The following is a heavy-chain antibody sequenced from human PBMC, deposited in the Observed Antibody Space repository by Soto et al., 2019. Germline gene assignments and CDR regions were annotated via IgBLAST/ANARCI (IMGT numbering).Heavy chain of an antibody. V-gene: IGHV1-8*01. Sequence: QVQLVQSGAEVKKPGASVKVSCKASGYTFTSYDINWVRQATGQGLEWMGWLNPNSGNTGYAQKFQGRVTMTRTTSIRTAYMELSSLRSDDTAVYYCAREAAALGNDYWGQGTLVTVSS. CDR1: GYTFTSYD. D-gene: IGHD2-2*01. CDR2: LNPNSGNT. CDR3: AREAAALGNDY. J-gene: IGHJ4*02.